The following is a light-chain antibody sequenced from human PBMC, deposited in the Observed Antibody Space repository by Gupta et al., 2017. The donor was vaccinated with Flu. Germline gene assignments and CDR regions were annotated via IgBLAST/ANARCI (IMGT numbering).Light chain of an antibody. V-gene: IGLV1-44*01. Sequence: QSVLTQPPSASGTLGQWVTISCSGSSSNIGINTVNWYQQLPGTAPKLLIYSNNQRPSGVPDRFSGSKSGTSASLAISGLQSEDEADYYCAAWDDSLNGYVFGTGTKVTVL. CDR3: AAWDDSLNGYV. J-gene: IGLJ1*01. CDR2: SNN. CDR1: SSNIGINT.